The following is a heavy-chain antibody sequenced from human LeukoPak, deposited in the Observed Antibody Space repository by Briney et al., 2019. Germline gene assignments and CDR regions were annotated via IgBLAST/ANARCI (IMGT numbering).Heavy chain of an antibody. J-gene: IGHJ2*01. Sequence: SVKVSCKASAGTFGSYVISWVRQAPGQGLEWMGGIIPIFGTAHYAQKFQGRLTITADESTSTVYMEMSSLRSEDTAMYYCAKEGDTALVTGYFDLWGRGTLVAVSA. D-gene: IGHD5-18*01. V-gene: IGHV1-69*13. CDR1: AGTFGSYV. CDR2: IIPIFGTA. CDR3: AKEGDTALVTGYFDL.